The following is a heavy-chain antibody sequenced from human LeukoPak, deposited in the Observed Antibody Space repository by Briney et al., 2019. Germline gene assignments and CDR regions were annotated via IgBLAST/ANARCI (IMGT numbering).Heavy chain of an antibody. CDR3: ARGGLVRGSLNSLTGFDI. CDR1: GGSISSSSYY. Sequence: SETLSLTCTVSGGSISSSSYYWGWIRQPPGTGLEWIVSIYYSGSTYYNPSLKSRVTISVETSKNQFSLHLNSVTPDDTALYYCARGGLVRGSLNSLTGFDIWGQGTMVTVSS. J-gene: IGHJ3*02. CDR2: IYYSGST. D-gene: IGHD3-10*01. V-gene: IGHV4-39*07.